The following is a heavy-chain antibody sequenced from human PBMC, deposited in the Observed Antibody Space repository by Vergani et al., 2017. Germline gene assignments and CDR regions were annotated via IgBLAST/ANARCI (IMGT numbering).Heavy chain of an antibody. CDR2: IIPIFDTA. Sequence: QVQLVQSGAEVKKPGSSVKVSCKASGGTFSSYAISWVRQAPGQGLEWMGRIIPIFDTANYAQKFQGRVTITADESTSTAYMELSSLRSEDTAVYYCARASMVRWELLPLDYWGQGTLVTVSS. CDR3: ARASMVRWELLPLDY. V-gene: IGHV1-69*13. D-gene: IGHD1-26*01. CDR1: GGTFSSYA. J-gene: IGHJ4*02.